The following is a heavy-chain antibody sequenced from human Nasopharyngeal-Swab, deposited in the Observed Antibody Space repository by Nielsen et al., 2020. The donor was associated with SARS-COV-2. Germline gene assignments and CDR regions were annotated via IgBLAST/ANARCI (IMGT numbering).Heavy chain of an antibody. Sequence: SETLSLTCTVSGGSISSYYWSWIRQPPGKGLEWIGYIYYSGSTNYNPSLKSRVTISVDTSKNQFSLKLSSVTAADTAVYYCARAYYHDSSGYYLDYWGQGTLVTVSS. J-gene: IGHJ4*02. CDR2: IYYSGST. D-gene: IGHD3-22*01. V-gene: IGHV4-59*01. CDR1: GGSISSYY. CDR3: ARAYYHDSSGYYLDY.